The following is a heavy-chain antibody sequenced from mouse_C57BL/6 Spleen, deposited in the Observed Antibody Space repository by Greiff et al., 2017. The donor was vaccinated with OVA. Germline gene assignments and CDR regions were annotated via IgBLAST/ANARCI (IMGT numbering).Heavy chain of an antibody. D-gene: IGHD2-4*01. J-gene: IGHJ2*01. CDR3: ARAGDYAGEVEY. V-gene: IGHV1-26*01. CDR1: GYTFTDYY. Sequence: VQLQQSGPELVKPGASVKISCKASGYTFTDYYMNWVKQSHGKSLEWIGDINPNNGGTSYNQKFKSKATLTVDKSSSTSYMELRSLTSEDSAVYYCARAGDYAGEVEYWGQGTTLTVSS. CDR2: INPNNGGT.